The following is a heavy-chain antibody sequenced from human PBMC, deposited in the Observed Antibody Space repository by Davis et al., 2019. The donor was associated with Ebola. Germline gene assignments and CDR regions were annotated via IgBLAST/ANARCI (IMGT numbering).Heavy chain of an antibody. CDR2: MDHSGNT. D-gene: IGHD3-10*01. CDR3: ARGQSGSDYSLWQY. Sequence: SQTLSLTCAVYGGSFTDYFWSWIRQPPGKGLEWIGEMDHSGNTNYNPSLKSRVTISIDTSKKQISLNLTPVTAADTAVYYCARGQSGSDYSLWQYWGQGTLVTVSS. CDR1: GGSFTDYF. J-gene: IGHJ4*02. V-gene: IGHV4-34*01.